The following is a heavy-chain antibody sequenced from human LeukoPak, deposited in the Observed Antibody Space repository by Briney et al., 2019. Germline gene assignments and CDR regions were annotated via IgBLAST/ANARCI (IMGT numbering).Heavy chain of an antibody. V-gene: IGHV1-46*01. CDR1: GYTFTGYY. J-gene: IGHJ6*03. CDR2: INPSGGST. Sequence: ASVKVSCKASGYTFTGYYMHWVRQAPGQGLEWMGIINPSGGSTSYAQKFQGRVTMTRDMSTSTVYMELSSLRSEDTAVYYCAREGVGEGFDYYYMDVWGKGTTVTVSS. CDR3: AREGVGEGFDYYYMDV. D-gene: IGHD1-26*01.